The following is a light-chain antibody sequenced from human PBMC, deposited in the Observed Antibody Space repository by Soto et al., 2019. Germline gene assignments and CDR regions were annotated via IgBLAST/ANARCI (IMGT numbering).Light chain of an antibody. CDR1: QGISSY. Sequence: AIRMTQSPSSFSASTGDGVTITCRASQGISSYLAWYQQKPGKAPKLLIYAASTLQSGVPSRFSGSGSGTDFTLTISCLQSEDFATYYCQQYDNYPRTFGQGTKVEIK. CDR3: QQYDNYPRT. V-gene: IGKV1-8*01. J-gene: IGKJ1*01. CDR2: AAS.